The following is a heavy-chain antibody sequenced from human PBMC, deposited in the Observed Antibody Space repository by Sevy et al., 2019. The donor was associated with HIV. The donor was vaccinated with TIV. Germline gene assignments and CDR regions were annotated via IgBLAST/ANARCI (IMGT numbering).Heavy chain of an antibody. V-gene: IGHV3-30*18. CDR3: AKDRNLWYGMDV. CDR1: GFTFSSYG. J-gene: IGHJ6*02. Sequence: GGSLRLSCAASGFTFSSYGMHWVRQAPGKGLEWVAVISYDGSNKYYADSVKGRFTISRDNSKNTLYLQMNSLRAEDTAVYYCAKDRNLWYGMDVWGQGTMVTVSS. CDR2: ISYDGSNK. D-gene: IGHD1-1*01.